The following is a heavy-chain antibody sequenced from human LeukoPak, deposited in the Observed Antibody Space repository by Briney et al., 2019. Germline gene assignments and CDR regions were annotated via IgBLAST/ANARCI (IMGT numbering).Heavy chain of an antibody. CDR3: ARVSLGYCSSTSCYAKDY. CDR2: INPNSGGT. CDR1: GYTFTGYY. J-gene: IGHJ4*02. Sequence: GASVKVSCKASGYTFTGYYMHWVRQAPGQGLEWMGWINPNSGGTNYAQKFQGRVTMTRDTSISTAYMELSRLRSDDTAVYYCARVSLGYCSSTSCYAKDYWGQGTLVTVSS. D-gene: IGHD2-2*01. V-gene: IGHV1-2*02.